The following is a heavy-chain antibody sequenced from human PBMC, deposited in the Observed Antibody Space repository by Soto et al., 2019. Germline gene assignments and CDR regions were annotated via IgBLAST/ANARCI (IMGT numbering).Heavy chain of an antibody. CDR2: IYYSGST. J-gene: IGHJ5*02. CDR3: AREGVSGDNWFDP. Sequence: SETLSLTCTVSGGSISSYYWSWIRQPPGKGLEWIGYIYYSGSTNYNPSLKSRVTILVDTSKNQFSLKLSSVTAADTAVYYCAREGVSGDNWFDPWGQGTLVTVSS. V-gene: IGHV4-59*01. CDR1: GGSISSYY. D-gene: IGHD3-10*01.